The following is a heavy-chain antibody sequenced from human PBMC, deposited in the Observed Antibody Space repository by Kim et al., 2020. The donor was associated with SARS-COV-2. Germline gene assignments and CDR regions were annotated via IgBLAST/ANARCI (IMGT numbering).Heavy chain of an antibody. J-gene: IGHJ5*02. CDR1: GYTFTSYG. CDR2: ISAYNGNT. CDR3: ARDRWSAAAGTRGWFDP. D-gene: IGHD6-13*01. Sequence: ASVKVSCKASGYTFTSYGISWVRQAPGQGLEWMGWISAYNGNTNYAQKLQGRVTMTTDTSTSTAYMELRSLRSDDTAVYYCARDRWSAAAGTRGWFDPWGQGTLVTVSS. V-gene: IGHV1-18*01.